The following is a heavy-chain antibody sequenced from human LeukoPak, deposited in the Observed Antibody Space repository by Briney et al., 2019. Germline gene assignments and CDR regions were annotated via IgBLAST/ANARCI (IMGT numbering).Heavy chain of an antibody. CDR2: ISYDGSNK. Sequence: GRSLRLSCAASGFTFSRYAMHWVRQAPGKGLEWVTIISYDGSNKYYADSVKGRFTISRDNSKNTLYLQMNSLRAEDMAVYYCARDSQMSTTNVDYWGQGTLVTVSS. CDR3: ARDSQMSTTNVDY. D-gene: IGHD5-24*01. J-gene: IGHJ4*02. CDR1: GFTFSRYA. V-gene: IGHV3-30-3*01.